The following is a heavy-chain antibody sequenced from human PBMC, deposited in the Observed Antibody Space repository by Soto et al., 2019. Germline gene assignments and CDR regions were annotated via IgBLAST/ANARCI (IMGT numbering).Heavy chain of an antibody. V-gene: IGHV2-5*02. Sequence: QITLNESGPTVVRPTETLTLTCRFSGFSLTTSGVGVGWIRQSPGKAPEWLALIYWDDDKRYSASLKSRLTSTMVTSKYRVGLTLSGLGPTDTATYYCSHRFLRTVVGLVSTTAIYFGFWGQGTPGAVSS. CDR3: SHRFLRTVVGLVSTTAIYFGF. CDR1: GFSLTTSGVG. CDR2: IYWDDDK. D-gene: IGHD3-3*01. J-gene: IGHJ4*02.